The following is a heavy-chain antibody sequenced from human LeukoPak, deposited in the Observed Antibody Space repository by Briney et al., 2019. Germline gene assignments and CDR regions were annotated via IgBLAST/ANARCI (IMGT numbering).Heavy chain of an antibody. D-gene: IGHD2-15*01. Sequence: GGSLRLSCVASGFTFRIHAMSWVRQAPGRGLEWVAGVSDTGRYTTYRDSVKGRFTISRDNSNNKIFLQMSSMRVEDTAFYYCGKGRSSEGRWYGPHDSWGHGTLVSVSS. CDR2: VSDTGRYT. J-gene: IGHJ5*01. CDR3: GKGRSSEGRWYGPHDS. V-gene: IGHV3-23*01. CDR1: GFTFRIHA.